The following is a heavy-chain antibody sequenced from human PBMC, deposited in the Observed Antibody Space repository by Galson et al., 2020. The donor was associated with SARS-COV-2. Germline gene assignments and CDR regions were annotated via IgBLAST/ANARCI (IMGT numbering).Heavy chain of an antibody. Sequence: GESLKISCAASGFAFSSYAMSWVRQAPGKGLEWVSSSTDSGGSTYYADSVKGRFTISRDNSRNTLYLLMNGLRAEDTAVYYCVKNRGSWGHYYFEDWGQGILVTVSS. CDR2: STDSGGST. V-gene: IGHV3-23*01. CDR3: VKNRGSWGHYYFED. CDR1: GFAFSSYA. J-gene: IGHJ4*02. D-gene: IGHD7-27*01.